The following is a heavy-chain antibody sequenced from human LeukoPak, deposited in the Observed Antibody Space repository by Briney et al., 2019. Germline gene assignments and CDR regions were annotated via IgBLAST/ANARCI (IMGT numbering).Heavy chain of an antibody. CDR1: GGSISSYY. J-gene: IGHJ5*02. CDR2: IYTSGNT. CDR3: ARDGPVTGYSSSWYVGDWFDP. V-gene: IGHV4-4*07. D-gene: IGHD6-13*01. Sequence: SETLSLTCTVSGGSISSYYWSWIRQPAGKGLEWIGRIYTSGNTNYNPSLKSRVTMSVDTSKNQFSLKLSSVTAADTAVYYCARDGPVTGYSSSWYVGDWFDPWGQGTLVTVSS.